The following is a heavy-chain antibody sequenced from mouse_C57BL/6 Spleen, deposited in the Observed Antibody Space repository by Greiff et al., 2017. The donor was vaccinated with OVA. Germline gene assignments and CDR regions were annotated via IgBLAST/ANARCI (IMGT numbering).Heavy chain of an antibody. V-gene: IGHV1-22*01. D-gene: IGHD2-4*01. CDR2: INPNNGGT. Sequence: VQLQQSGPELVKPGASVKMSCKASGYTFTDYNMHWVKQSHGKSLEWIGYINPNNGGTSYNQKFKGKATLTVNKSSSTAYMELRSLTSEDSAVYYCARGYDYDGLYYFDYWGQGTTLTVSS. CDR3: ARGYDYDGLYYFDY. J-gene: IGHJ2*01. CDR1: GYTFTDYN.